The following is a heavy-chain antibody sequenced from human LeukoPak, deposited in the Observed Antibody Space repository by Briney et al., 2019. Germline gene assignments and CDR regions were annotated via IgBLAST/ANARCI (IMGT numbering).Heavy chain of an antibody. CDR1: GFTFSGSA. V-gene: IGHV3-73*01. CDR3: TGNYYGSGSYADFDY. CDR2: IRSTANGYAT. D-gene: IGHD3-10*01. Sequence: GGSLRLPCAASGFTFSGSALHWVRQASGKGLEWVGRIRSTANGYATAYAASVKGRFTISRDDSKNTAYLQMDSLKTEDTAVYYCTGNYYGSGSYADFDYWGRGTLVTVSS. J-gene: IGHJ4*02.